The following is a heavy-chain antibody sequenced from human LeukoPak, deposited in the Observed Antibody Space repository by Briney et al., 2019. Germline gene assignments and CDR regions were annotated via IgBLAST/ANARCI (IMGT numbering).Heavy chain of an antibody. J-gene: IGHJ5*02. Sequence: GGSLRLSCAASGFTFSSYWMHWVRQGPGKGLVWVSRINSDGSSTSYADSVKSRFTISRDNAKNTLYLQMNSRRAEDTAVYYCAREYSTGFDPWGQGTLVTVSS. CDR2: INSDGSST. CDR3: AREYSTGFDP. D-gene: IGHD2-15*01. V-gene: IGHV3-74*01. CDR1: GFTFSSYW.